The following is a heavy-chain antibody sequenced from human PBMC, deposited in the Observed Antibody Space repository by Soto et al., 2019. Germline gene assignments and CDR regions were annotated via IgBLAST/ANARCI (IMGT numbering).Heavy chain of an antibody. CDR3: AKQLELRFGWTNDAFDI. Sequence: PGGSLRLSCAASGFTFSSYAMSWVRQAPGKGLEWVSAISGSGGSTYYADSVKGRFTISRDNSKNTLYLQMNSLRAEDTAVYYCAKQLELRFGWTNDAFDIWGQGTMVTVSS. D-gene: IGHD1-7*01. CDR2: ISGSGGST. CDR1: GFTFSSYA. J-gene: IGHJ3*02. V-gene: IGHV3-23*01.